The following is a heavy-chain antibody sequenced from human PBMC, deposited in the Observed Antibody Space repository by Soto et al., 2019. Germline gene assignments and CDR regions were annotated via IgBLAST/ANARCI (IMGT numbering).Heavy chain of an antibody. CDR2: INSDGSST. D-gene: IGHD5-12*01. Sequence: GSLRLSCASSGFTCSSYWMHWVRQAPGKGLVWVSRINSDGSSTSYADSVKGRFTISRDNAKNTLYLQMNSLRAGDTAVYYCAREEMAKISYYFDYWGQGTMVTVSS. CDR3: AREEMAKISYYFDY. J-gene: IGHJ4*02. CDR1: GFTCSSYW. V-gene: IGHV3-74*01.